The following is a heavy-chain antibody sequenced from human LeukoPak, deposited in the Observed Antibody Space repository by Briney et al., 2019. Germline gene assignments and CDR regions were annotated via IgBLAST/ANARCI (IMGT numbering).Heavy chain of an antibody. CDR2: IYTSGST. V-gene: IGHV4-4*07. CDR3: ARGYCSGGSCYSYFDY. CDR1: GGSISSNY. Sequence: PSETLSLTCTVSGGSISSNYWSWIRQPAGKGLEWIGRIYTSGSTNYSPSLKSRVTLSVDTSRNQFSLKLSSVTAADTAVYYCARGYCSGGSCYSYFDYWGQGTLVTVSS. D-gene: IGHD2-15*01. J-gene: IGHJ4*02.